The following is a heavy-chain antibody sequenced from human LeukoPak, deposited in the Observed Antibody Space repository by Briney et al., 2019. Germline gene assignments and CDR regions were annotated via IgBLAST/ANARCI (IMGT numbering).Heavy chain of an antibody. CDR2: INPNSGGT. J-gene: IGHJ5*02. V-gene: IGHV1-2*06. CDR1: GYTFTGYY. CDR3: ARTYYDFWSGYFTQLNWFDP. Sequence: ASVKVSCKASGYTFTGYYMNWVRQAPGQGLEWMGRINPNSGGTNYAQNFKGRVTMPRDTSKHTPYLELSRLRSDDTAVYYCARTYYDFWSGYFTQLNWFDPWGQGTLVTVSS. D-gene: IGHD3-3*01.